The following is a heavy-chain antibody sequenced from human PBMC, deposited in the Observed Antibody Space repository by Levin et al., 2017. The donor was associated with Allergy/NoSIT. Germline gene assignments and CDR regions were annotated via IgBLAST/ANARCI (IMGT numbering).Heavy chain of an antibody. CDR2: IYYSGST. D-gene: IGHD2-2*03. CDR3: AREDGSTFDF. V-gene: IGHV4-31*03. J-gene: IGHJ4*02. Sequence: SQTLSLTCTVSGGSISGGGYHWTWIRQHPEKGLEWIGYIYYSGSTFYNPSLKSRLMISVDTSKNQISLNVSSVTAADTAVYYCAREDGSTFDFWGQGALVTVAS. CDR1: GGSISGGGYH.